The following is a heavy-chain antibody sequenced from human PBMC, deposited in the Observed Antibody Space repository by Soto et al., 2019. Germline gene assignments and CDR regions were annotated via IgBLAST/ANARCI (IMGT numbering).Heavy chain of an antibody. J-gene: IGHJ6*02. Sequence: XSVKVSCKGSVYTFTRYYMHWVRQAPGQGLEWMGWINPNSGGTNYAQKFQGWVTMTRDTSISTAYMELSRLRSDDTAVYYCARDRGSETGHYYYGMDAWGQGTTVTVSS. CDR1: VYTFTRYY. D-gene: IGHD3-10*01. CDR3: ARDRGSETGHYYYGMDA. CDR2: INPNSGGT. V-gene: IGHV1-2*04.